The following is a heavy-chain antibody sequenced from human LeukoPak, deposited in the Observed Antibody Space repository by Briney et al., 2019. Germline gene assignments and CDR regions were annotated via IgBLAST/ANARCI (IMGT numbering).Heavy chain of an antibody. CDR2: INPNSGGT. Sequence: GASVKVSCKASGYTFTGYYMHWVRQAPGQGLEWMGWINPNSGGTNYAQKFQGRVTMTRDTSISTAYMELSRLRSDDTAVYYCAREVPDGDHELSFDYWGQGTLVTVSS. CDR1: GYTFTGYY. CDR3: AREVPDGDHELSFDY. J-gene: IGHJ4*02. D-gene: IGHD4-17*01. V-gene: IGHV1-2*02.